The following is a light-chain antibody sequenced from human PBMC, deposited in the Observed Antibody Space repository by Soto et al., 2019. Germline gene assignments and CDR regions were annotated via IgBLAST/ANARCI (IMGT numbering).Light chain of an antibody. Sequence: QSVLTQPASVSGSPGQSITISCTGTSSDVGSHNLVSWYQQHPGQAPKLMIYEVSKRPLGVSARFSASKSGNTASLTISGLQAEDEADYYCCSSGGSTAVFGGGTQLTVL. CDR2: EVS. J-gene: IGLJ7*01. V-gene: IGLV2-23*02. CDR3: CSSGGSTAV. CDR1: SSDVGSHNL.